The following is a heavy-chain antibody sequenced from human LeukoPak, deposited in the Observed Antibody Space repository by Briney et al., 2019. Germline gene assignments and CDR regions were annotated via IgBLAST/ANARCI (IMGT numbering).Heavy chain of an antibody. CDR2: IYQSGST. D-gene: IGHD3-3*01. V-gene: IGHV4-38-2*02. Sequence: SETLFLTCSVSGYSISSGYYWGWIRQPPGKGLEWIGSIYQSGSTYYNPSLKSRVTISVDTSKNQFSLKLNSVTAADTAVYYCARQITISWFDPWGQGTLVTVSS. J-gene: IGHJ5*02. CDR3: ARQITISWFDP. CDR1: GYSISSGYY.